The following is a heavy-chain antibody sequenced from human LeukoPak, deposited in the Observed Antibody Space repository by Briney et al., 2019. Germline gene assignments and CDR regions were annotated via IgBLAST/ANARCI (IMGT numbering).Heavy chain of an antibody. CDR3: ARELNGYGYYFFDY. Sequence: GGSLRLSCAASGFIFTDYWMNWVRQAPGKGLEWLSYISSSTNTIYYADSVKGRFTISRDNAKNSLYLQMNGLGAEDTAVYYCARELNGYGYYFFDYWGPGTLVTVSS. J-gene: IGHJ4*02. V-gene: IGHV3-48*04. CDR1: GFIFTDYW. D-gene: IGHD3-16*01. CDR2: ISSSTNTI.